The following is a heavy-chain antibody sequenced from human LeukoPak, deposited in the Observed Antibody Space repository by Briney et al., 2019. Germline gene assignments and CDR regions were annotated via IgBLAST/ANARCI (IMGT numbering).Heavy chain of an antibody. Sequence: GGSLRLSCAASGFTFSDYYMSWIRQAPGKGLEWVSYISSRGSTIYYADSVKGRFTISRDNAKNSLYLQMNSLRAEDTAVYYCARDSSTAGIVGATHNPDDAFDIWGQGTMVTVSS. CDR3: ARDSSTAGIVGATHNPDDAFDI. CDR1: GFTFSDYY. CDR2: ISSRGSTI. D-gene: IGHD1-26*01. J-gene: IGHJ3*02. V-gene: IGHV3-11*01.